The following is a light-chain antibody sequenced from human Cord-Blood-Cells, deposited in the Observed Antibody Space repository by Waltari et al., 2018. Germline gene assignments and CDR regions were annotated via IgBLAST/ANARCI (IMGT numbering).Light chain of an antibody. V-gene: IGKV3-11*01. CDR3: QQRSNGPYS. CDR1: QSVSSY. CDR2: DAS. J-gene: IGKJ2*03. Sequence: EIVLTQSPATLSLSPGERATLSCRASQSVSSYLAWYQQKPGQAPRLLIYDASNRATGIPARFSGSGSGTDFTLTISSLEPEDFAGYSCQQRSNGPYSFGQGTKLEIK.